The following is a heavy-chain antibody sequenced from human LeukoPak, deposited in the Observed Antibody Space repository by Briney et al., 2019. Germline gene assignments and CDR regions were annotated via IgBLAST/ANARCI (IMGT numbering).Heavy chain of an antibody. CDR1: GFTFSSYS. CDR2: ISSSGSTI. Sequence: GGSLRLSCAASGFTFSSYSMNWVRQAPGKGLEWVSSISSSGSTIYYADAVKGRFTISRDNAKNSLYLQMNSLRAEDTAVYYCARASSDYSNGDHFDYWGQGTLVTVSS. J-gene: IGHJ4*02. CDR3: ARASSDYSNGDHFDY. V-gene: IGHV3-48*04. D-gene: IGHD4-11*01.